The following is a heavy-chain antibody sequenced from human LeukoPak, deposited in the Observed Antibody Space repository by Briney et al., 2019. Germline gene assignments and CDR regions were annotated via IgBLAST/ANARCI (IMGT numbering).Heavy chain of an antibody. J-gene: IGHJ4*02. CDR1: GFTFSDYY. CDR2: ISSSGSTI. Sequence: GGSLRLSCAASGFTFSDYYMSWIRQAPGKGLEWVSYISSSGSTIYYADSVKGRFTISRDNSKNTLYLQMNSLRAEDTAVYYCAKASRSYPYYFDYWGQGTLVTVSS. D-gene: IGHD1-26*01. CDR3: AKASRSYPYYFDY. V-gene: IGHV3-11*01.